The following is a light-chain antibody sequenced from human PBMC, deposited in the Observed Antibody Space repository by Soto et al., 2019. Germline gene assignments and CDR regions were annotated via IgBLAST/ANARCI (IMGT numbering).Light chain of an antibody. Sequence: AIQMTQSPSSLSASVGDRVTITCRASQDIRSDLGWYQQKPGKAPQLLIHSASSLQSGVPSRFSGSGSGTDFTLTISSLQPEDFATYYCLQDYNYPWTFGQGTKVGIK. CDR2: SAS. CDR1: QDIRSD. J-gene: IGKJ1*01. V-gene: IGKV1-6*01. CDR3: LQDYNYPWT.